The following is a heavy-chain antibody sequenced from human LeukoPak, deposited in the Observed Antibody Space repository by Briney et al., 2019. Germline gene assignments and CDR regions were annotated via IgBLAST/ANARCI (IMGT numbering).Heavy chain of an antibody. Sequence: GGSLRLSCVASGFTFSSYAMTWVRQAPGKGLEWVSVIYSGGSTYYADSVKGRFTISRDNSKNTLYLQMNSLRAEDTAVYYCARDSLWFGELNAFDIWGQGTMVTVSS. V-gene: IGHV3-53*01. D-gene: IGHD3-10*01. J-gene: IGHJ3*02. CDR2: IYSGGST. CDR3: ARDSLWFGELNAFDI. CDR1: GFTFSSYA.